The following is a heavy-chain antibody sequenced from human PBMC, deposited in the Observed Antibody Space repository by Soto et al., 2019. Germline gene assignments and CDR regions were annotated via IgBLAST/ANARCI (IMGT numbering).Heavy chain of an antibody. CDR1: GYTFINYG. D-gene: IGHD1-26*01. CDR2: LSAYNGDT. CDR3: ARWSAIVGGAEALDV. J-gene: IGHJ3*01. Sequence: QVQLVQSGAEVKKPGASVRVSCKTSGYTFINYGITWVRQAPGQGLEWMGWLSAYNGDTSSSEKLQDRFTMTTDTSANTVYMDLRSLTSDDTAVYSCARWSAIVGGAEALDVWGQGTMVIVSS. V-gene: IGHV1-18*01.